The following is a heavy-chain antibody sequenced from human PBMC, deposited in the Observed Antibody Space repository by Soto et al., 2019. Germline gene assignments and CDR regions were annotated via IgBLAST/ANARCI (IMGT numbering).Heavy chain of an antibody. J-gene: IGHJ3*02. V-gene: IGHV3-15*01. Sequence: PGGSLRLSCAASGFTFSNAWMSWVRQAPGKGLEWVGRIKSKTDGGTTDYAAPVKGRFTISRDDSKNTLYLQMNSLKAEDTAVYYCTTDRDLDAFDIWGQGTMVTVSS. CDR2: IKSKTDGGTT. CDR1: GFTFSNAW. D-gene: IGHD3-10*01. CDR3: TTDRDLDAFDI.